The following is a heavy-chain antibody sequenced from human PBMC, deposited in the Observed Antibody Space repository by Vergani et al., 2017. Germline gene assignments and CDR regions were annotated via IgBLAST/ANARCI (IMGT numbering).Heavy chain of an antibody. CDR2: INPIGGST. CDR1: GYTFTSYY. D-gene: IGHD5-24*01. CDR3: AREATINRRXLDY. Sequence: QVQLVQSGAEVKKPGASVKVSCKASGYTFTSYYMHWVRQAPGQGLEWMGIINPIGGSTSYAQKFQGRVTMTRDTSTSTVYLELSSLRSEDTAVYYCAREATINRRXLDYWGQGTLVTV. J-gene: IGHJ4*02. V-gene: IGHV1-46*01.